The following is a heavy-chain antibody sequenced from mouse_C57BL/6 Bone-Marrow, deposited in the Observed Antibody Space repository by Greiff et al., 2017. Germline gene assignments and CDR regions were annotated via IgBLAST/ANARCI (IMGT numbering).Heavy chain of an antibody. CDR3: ARGSSGYRY. CDR1: GYTFTSYW. Sequence: QVQLLQPGAELVKPGASVKMSCKASGYTFTSYWITWVQQRPGQGLEWIGDIYPGSGSTNYNAKFKSKATLTVDPSPSTAYMQLSSLTSADSAVYYCARGSSGYRYWGQGTTLTVSS. J-gene: IGHJ2*01. CDR2: IYPGSGST. D-gene: IGHD3-2*02. V-gene: IGHV1-55*01.